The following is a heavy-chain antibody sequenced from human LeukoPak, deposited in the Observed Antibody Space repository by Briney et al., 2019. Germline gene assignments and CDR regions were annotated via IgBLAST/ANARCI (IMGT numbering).Heavy chain of an antibody. CDR2: IYYSGST. Sequence: PSETLSLTCTVSGGSISSYYWSWIRQPPGKGLEWIGYIYYSGSTNYNPSLKSRVTISVDTSKNQFSLKLSSVTAADTAVYYCARHTDHSGSYSIDYWAREPWSPSPQ. D-gene: IGHD1-26*01. CDR1: GGSISSYY. V-gene: IGHV4-59*08. CDR3: ARHTDHSGSYSIDY. J-gene: IGHJ4*02.